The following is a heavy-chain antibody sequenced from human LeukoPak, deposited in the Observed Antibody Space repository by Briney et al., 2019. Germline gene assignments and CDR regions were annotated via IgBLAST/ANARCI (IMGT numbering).Heavy chain of an antibody. Sequence: GGSLRPSCAASGFTFSSYSMNWVRQAPGKGLEWVSYISSSSSIIYYADSVKGRFTISRDNAKNSLYLQINSLRAEDTAVYYCARDYFYGFDIWGQGTMVTVSS. CDR2: ISSSSSII. CDR3: ARDYFYGFDI. CDR1: GFTFSSYS. V-gene: IGHV3-48*01. D-gene: IGHD2/OR15-2a*01. J-gene: IGHJ3*02.